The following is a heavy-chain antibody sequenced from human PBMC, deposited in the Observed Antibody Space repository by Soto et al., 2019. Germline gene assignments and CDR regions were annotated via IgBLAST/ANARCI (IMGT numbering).Heavy chain of an antibody. CDR2: ISGGGDTT. D-gene: IGHD3-3*01. J-gene: IGHJ4*02. V-gene: IGHV3-23*01. CDR1: GFTFNNYA. CDR3: VRGILEWLAYFDY. Sequence: GGSLRLSCAASGFTFNNYAMTWVRQAPGKGLECVSAISGGGDTTSYADSVKGRFTISRDNSKNTLYLQMSSLRAEDTAVYYCVRGILEWLAYFDYWGRGTLVTVSS.